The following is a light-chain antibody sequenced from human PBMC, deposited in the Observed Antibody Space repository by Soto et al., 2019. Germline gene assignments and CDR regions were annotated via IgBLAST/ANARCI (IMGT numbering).Light chain of an antibody. CDR2: GNY. Sequence: QSVLTHPPSVSGAPGQRVTISCIGSSSNIGAAHDVHWYQQLPGTAPKLLICGNYNRPSGVPDRFSGSRSGAAASLAITGLRAEDEADYYCQSYDSSLNVVFGGGTKVTVL. CDR1: SSNIGAAHD. V-gene: IGLV1-40*01. J-gene: IGLJ2*01. CDR3: QSYDSSLNVV.